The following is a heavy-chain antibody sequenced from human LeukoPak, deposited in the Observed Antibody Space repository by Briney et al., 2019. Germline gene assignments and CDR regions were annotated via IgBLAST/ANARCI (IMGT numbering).Heavy chain of an antibody. CDR2: ISAYNGNT. CDR1: GYTFTSYG. D-gene: IGHD3-22*01. J-gene: IGHJ4*02. CDR3: ARNLGLKGYYDSSGPLVDFDY. Sequence: ASVKVSCKASGYTFTSYGISWVRQAPGQGLEWMGWISAYNGNTNYAQKLQGRVTMTTDTSTSTAYMELRSLRSDDTAVYYCARNLGLKGYYDSSGPLVDFDYWGQGTLVTVSS. V-gene: IGHV1-18*01.